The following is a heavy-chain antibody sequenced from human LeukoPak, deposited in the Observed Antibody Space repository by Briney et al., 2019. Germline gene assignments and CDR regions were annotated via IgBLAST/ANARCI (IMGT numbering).Heavy chain of an antibody. CDR2: IIPIFGTA. V-gene: IGHV1-69*06. J-gene: IGHJ4*02. CDR1: GGTFSSYA. CDR3: ARGGGYSSSWSFDY. D-gene: IGHD6-13*01. Sequence: GASVKVSCKASGGTFSSYAISWVRQAPGQGLEWMGGIIPIFGTANYAQKFQGRVTITADKSTSTAYMELRSLRSDDTAVYYCARGGGYSSSWSFDYWGQGTLVTVSS.